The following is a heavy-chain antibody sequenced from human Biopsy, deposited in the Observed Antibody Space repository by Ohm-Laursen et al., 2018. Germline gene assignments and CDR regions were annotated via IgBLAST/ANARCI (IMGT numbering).Heavy chain of an antibody. Sequence: SDTLSLPCTVSGGSIKSYYWNWIRQSPGKGREWIGFIYYTGHTNYNPSVKRRATISVDKSKNQFSLKVISVAASDTAVYYCARLAGDPSYWGQGTLVAVSS. CDR2: IYYTGHT. D-gene: IGHD7-27*01. CDR1: GGSIKSYY. V-gene: IGHV4-59*07. CDR3: ARLAGDPSY. J-gene: IGHJ4*02.